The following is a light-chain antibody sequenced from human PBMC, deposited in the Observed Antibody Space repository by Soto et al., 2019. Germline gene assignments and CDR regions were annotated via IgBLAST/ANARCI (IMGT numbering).Light chain of an antibody. J-gene: IGLJ3*02. V-gene: IGLV2-14*02. CDR1: SSDVGSYNL. CDR2: EGS. CDR3: ATWDDSLNGPV. Sequence: QSVLTQPASVSGSPGQSITISCTGTSSDVGSYNLVSWYQQHPGKAPKLMIYEGSKRPSEVPDRFSGSKSGTSASLAISGLQSDDEADYYCATWDDSLNGPVFGGGTKLTVL.